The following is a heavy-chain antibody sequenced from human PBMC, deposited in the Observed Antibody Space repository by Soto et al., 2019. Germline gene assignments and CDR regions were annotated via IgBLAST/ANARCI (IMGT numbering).Heavy chain of an antibody. D-gene: IGHD3-10*01. CDR2: ISPFNGNT. J-gene: IGHJ6*02. V-gene: IGHV1-18*01. Sequence: QVQLVQSGAEVKKPGASVKVSCKSSGYPFTHYGITWVRQAPGQGLEWMGWISPFNGNTNYGQTFQGRVTLTTDTSTSTVYMELRSLRSDDTAVYYCARDQSFDRSYYYGIDAWGQGTTVTVSS. CDR1: GYPFTHYG. CDR3: ARDQSFDRSYYYGIDA.